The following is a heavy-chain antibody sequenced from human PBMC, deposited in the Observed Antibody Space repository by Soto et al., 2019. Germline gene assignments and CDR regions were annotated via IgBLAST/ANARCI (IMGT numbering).Heavy chain of an antibody. D-gene: IGHD6-13*01. J-gene: IGHJ5*02. Sequence: GESLKISCAASGFTVSSNYMSWVRQAPGKGLEWVSVIYSGGSTYYADSVKGRFTISRDNSKNTLYLQMNSLRAEDTAVYYCARDSSLGYNWFDPWGQGTLVTVSS. V-gene: IGHV3-66*01. CDR2: IYSGGST. CDR3: ARDSSLGYNWFDP. CDR1: GFTVSSNY.